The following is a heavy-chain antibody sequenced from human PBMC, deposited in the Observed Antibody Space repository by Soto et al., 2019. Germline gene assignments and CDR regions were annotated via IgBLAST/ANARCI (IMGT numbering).Heavy chain of an antibody. V-gene: IGHV3-9*01. J-gene: IGHJ4*02. CDR1: GFSFDDYA. D-gene: IGHD2-2*01. CDR3: SKYIGLGIIPVCDFFRS. CDR2: ISWNSGSV. Sequence: EVQLVESGGGLVQPGRSLRLSCAASGFSFDDYAMHWVRQSPGKGLEWVAGISWNSGSVAYADSVKGRFTISRDNARNSLYRKMNSLRAEDTALYYCSKYIGLGIIPVCDFFRSWGQGHLVTVSS.